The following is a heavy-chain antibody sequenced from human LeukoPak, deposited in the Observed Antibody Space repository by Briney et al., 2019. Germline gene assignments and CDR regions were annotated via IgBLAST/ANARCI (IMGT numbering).Heavy chain of an antibody. Sequence: PGGSLRLSCAACGFTFSSNWMSWVRQAPGKGREWGANIKQDGSEKYYVDSVKGRFTISRDNAKKSLYLQMNSLRAEDTAVYYCVRARLWSGLYYYYYMDVWGKGTTVTVSS. CDR3: VRARLWSGLYYYYYMDV. CDR2: IKQDGSEK. CDR1: GFTFSSNW. J-gene: IGHJ6*03. V-gene: IGHV3-7*01. D-gene: IGHD3-3*01.